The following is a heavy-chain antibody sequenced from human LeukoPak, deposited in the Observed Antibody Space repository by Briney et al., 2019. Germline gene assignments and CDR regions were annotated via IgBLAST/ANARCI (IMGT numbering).Heavy chain of an antibody. CDR1: GFTFSSYG. V-gene: IGHV3-30*03. CDR3: ARDRPYCSGGSCYSRPSFDI. Sequence: GGSLRLSCAASGFTFSSYGMHWVRQAPGKGLEWVAVISYGGSNKYYADSVKGRFTISRDNSKNTLYLQMNSLRAEDTAVYYCARDRPYCSGGSCYSRPSFDIWGQGTMVTVSS. J-gene: IGHJ3*02. CDR2: ISYGGSNK. D-gene: IGHD2-15*01.